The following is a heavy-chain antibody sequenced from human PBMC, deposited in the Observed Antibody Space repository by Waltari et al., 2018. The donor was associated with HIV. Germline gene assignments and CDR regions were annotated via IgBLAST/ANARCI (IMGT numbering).Heavy chain of an antibody. Sequence: EVLLVESGGGLVQPGGSLRLSCTASGFMFTSYWMSWVRQAPGKELAWVANIRQEGREEFYVDSVKGRVTISRDNAKNSLYLQMNSLRAEDTAMYYCATSRTFDYWGQGTLVTVSS. D-gene: IGHD2-2*01. CDR2: IRQEGREE. J-gene: IGHJ4*02. V-gene: IGHV3-7*01. CDR1: GFMFTSYW. CDR3: ATSRTFDY.